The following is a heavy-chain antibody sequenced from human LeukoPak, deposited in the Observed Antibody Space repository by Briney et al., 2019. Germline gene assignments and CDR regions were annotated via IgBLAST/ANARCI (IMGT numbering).Heavy chain of an antibody. V-gene: IGHV3-48*04. CDR1: GFTFRTYN. J-gene: IGHJ4*02. CDR3: ASGGSGSYEWLPHAY. CDR2: ITSGGTTI. D-gene: IGHD3-10*01. Sequence: GGSLRLSCAASGFTFRTYNMNWVRQAPGKGLEWVSYITSGGTTIYYADSVKGRFTISRDNAKNSLYLQMNSLRAEDTAVYYCASGGSGSYEWLPHAYWGQGTLVTVSS.